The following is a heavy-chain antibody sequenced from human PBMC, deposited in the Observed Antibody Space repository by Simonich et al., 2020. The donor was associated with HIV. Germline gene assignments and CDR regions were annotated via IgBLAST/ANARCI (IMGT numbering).Heavy chain of an antibody. J-gene: IGHJ4*02. Sequence: QVQLQQWGAGLLKPSETLSLTCAVYGGSFSGYYWNWIRQPPGKGLEWIGEIDHSESTNYNPSLKSRVTISVDTSKNQFSLKLSSVTAADTAVYYCARRSGYDLDYWGQGTLVTVSS. D-gene: IGHD5-12*01. CDR2: IDHSEST. CDR3: ARRSGYDLDY. V-gene: IGHV4-34*01. CDR1: GGSFSGYY.